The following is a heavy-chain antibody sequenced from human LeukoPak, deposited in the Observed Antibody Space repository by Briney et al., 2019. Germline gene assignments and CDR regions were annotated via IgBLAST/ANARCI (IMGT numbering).Heavy chain of an antibody. D-gene: IGHD3-10*01. CDR3: ARSLWFGELFHSLYYFDY. CDR2: IIPIFGTA. Sequence: ASVKVSCKASGGTFSSYAISWVRQAPGQGLEWMGGIIPIFGTANYAQKFQGRVTITADESTSTAYMELSSLRSEDTAVYYCARSLWFGELFHSLYYFDYWGQGTLVTVSS. CDR1: GGTFSSYA. V-gene: IGHV1-69*13. J-gene: IGHJ4*02.